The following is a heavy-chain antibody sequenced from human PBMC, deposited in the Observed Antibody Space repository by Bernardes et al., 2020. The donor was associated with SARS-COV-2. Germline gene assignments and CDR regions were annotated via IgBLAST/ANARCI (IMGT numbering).Heavy chain of an antibody. CDR3: ATERQSLTVFGVGHDAFDF. V-gene: IGHV1-18*01. CDR1: GYSFINFG. J-gene: IGHJ3*01. D-gene: IGHD3-3*01. CDR2: IVAHNGNK. Sequence: ASVKVSCRASGYSFINFGITWVRQGPGQGLEWMGWIVAHNGNKKYAQKFQGRVTMTTDTSTDTAYLELQSLKSDDTAVYYCATERQSLTVFGVGHDAFDFWGQGTMVTVSS.